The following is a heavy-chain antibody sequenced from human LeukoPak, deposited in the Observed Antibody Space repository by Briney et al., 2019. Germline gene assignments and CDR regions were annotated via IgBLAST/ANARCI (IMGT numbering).Heavy chain of an antibody. CDR1: GFTFSSYG. CDR2: IRYDGSNK. CDR3: AREYYDSSGYNLGDY. J-gene: IGHJ4*02. V-gene: IGHV3-30*02. D-gene: IGHD3-22*01. Sequence: PGGSLRLSCAASGFTFSSYGMHWVRQAPGKGLEWVAFIRYDGSNKYYADSVKGRFTISRDNSKNTLYLQMNSLRAEDTAVYYCAREYYDSSGYNLGDYWGQGTLVTVSS.